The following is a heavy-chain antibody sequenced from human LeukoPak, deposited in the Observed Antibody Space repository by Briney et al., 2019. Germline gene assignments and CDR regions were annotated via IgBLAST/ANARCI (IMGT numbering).Heavy chain of an antibody. Sequence: PGGSLRLSCAASGFTFSSYGMHWVRQAPGKGLEWVAVIWYDGSNKYYADSVKGRFTISRDNSKNTLYLQMNSLRSEDTAVYYCAKGHLAPGIEVAGPQDFNYWGQGTLVTVSS. CDR1: GFTFSSYG. V-gene: IGHV3-33*06. D-gene: IGHD6-19*01. J-gene: IGHJ4*02. CDR3: AKGHLAPGIEVAGPQDFNY. CDR2: IWYDGSNK.